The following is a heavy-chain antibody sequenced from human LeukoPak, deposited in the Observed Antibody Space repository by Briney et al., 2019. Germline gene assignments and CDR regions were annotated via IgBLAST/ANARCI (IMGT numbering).Heavy chain of an antibody. Sequence: WGVLRLSCPASGFTFSSYAMSWVRQAPGKGLEWVSAISGSGGSTYYADSVKGRFTISRDNSKNTLYLQMNSLRAEDTAVYYCAKDPPRRGRPDDSVDYWGQGTLVTVSS. V-gene: IGHV3-23*01. J-gene: IGHJ4*02. CDR3: AKDPPRRGRPDDSVDY. CDR2: ISGSGGST. D-gene: IGHD3-22*01. CDR1: GFTFSSYA.